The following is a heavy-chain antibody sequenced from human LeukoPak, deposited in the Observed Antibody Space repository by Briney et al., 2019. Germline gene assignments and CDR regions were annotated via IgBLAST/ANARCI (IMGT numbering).Heavy chain of an antibody. V-gene: IGHV4-61*01. CDR3: ARVGAVAGVDY. Sequence: SETLSLTSTVSGGSVSSGSYYWSWIRQPPGKGLEWIGYIYYSGSTNYNPSLKSRVTISVDTSKNQFSLKLSSVTAADTAVYYCARVGAVAGVDYWGQGTLVTVSS. J-gene: IGHJ4*02. CDR1: GGSVSSGSYY. CDR2: IYYSGST. D-gene: IGHD6-19*01.